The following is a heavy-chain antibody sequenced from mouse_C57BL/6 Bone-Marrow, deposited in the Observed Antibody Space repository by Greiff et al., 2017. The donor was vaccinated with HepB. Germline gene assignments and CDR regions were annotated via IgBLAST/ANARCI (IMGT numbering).Heavy chain of an antibody. V-gene: IGHV14-4*01. D-gene: IGHD1-1*01. Sequence: VQLQQPGAELVKPGASVKLSCTASGFNIKDDYMHWVKQRPEQGLEWIGWIDPENGDTEYASKFQGKATITADTSSNTAYLQLSSLTSEDTAVYYCTTGGSSYSDYWGQGTTLTVSS. CDR1: GFNIKDDY. J-gene: IGHJ2*01. CDR3: TTGGSSYSDY. CDR2: IDPENGDT.